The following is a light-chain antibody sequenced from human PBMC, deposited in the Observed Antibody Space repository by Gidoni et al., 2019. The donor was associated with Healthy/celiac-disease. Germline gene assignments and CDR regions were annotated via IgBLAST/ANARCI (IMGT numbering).Light chain of an antibody. Sequence: DIQTTQSPSTLSASVGDRVTITCLASQSISSWLAWYQQKPGKAPKLLIYDASSLESGVPSRFSGSGSGTEFTLTISSLQPDDFATYYCQQYNSYSETFGQGTKLEIK. J-gene: IGKJ2*01. CDR2: DAS. V-gene: IGKV1-5*01. CDR3: QQYNSYSET. CDR1: QSISSW.